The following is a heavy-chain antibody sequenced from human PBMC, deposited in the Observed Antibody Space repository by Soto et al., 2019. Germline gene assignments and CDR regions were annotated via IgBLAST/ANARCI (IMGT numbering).Heavy chain of an antibody. Sequence: PGESLKISCKGSGYSFTTYWIGWVRQMPGKGLEWMGIIHPGDSDARYSPSFQGQVTMSVDRSISTAYLQWGSLRASDTAMYYCSRSTIEGAGPFGYWGQGTLVTVS. J-gene: IGHJ4*02. V-gene: IGHV5-51*01. CDR1: GYSFTTYW. CDR3: SRSTIEGAGPFGY. D-gene: IGHD6-19*01. CDR2: IHPGDSDA.